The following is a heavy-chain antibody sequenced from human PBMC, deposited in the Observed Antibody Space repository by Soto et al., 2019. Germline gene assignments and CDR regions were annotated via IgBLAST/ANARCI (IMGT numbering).Heavy chain of an antibody. Sequence: ASVKVSCKASGYTFTSYGISWVRQAPGQGLEWMGWISAYNGNTNYAQKLQGRVTMTTDTSTSTAYMELRSLRSEDTAVYYCARDRGITIFGVVHGMDVWGQWTTVTVSS. CDR1: GYTFTSYG. CDR2: ISAYNGNT. D-gene: IGHD3-3*01. V-gene: IGHV1-18*01. J-gene: IGHJ6*02. CDR3: ARDRGITIFGVVHGMDV.